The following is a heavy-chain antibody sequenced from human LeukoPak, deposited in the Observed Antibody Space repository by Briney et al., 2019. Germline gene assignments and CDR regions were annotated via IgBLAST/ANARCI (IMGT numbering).Heavy chain of an antibody. D-gene: IGHD2-2*01. CDR2: INPSGGST. CDR3: AAYCSSTSCPIPFDY. CDR1: GYTFTSYY. J-gene: IGHJ4*02. V-gene: IGHV1-46*01. Sequence: ASVKVSCKASGYTFTSYYMHWVRQAPGQGLEWMGIINPSGGSTSYAQKFQGRVTMTRDTSTSTVYMELSSLRSEDTAVYYCAAYCSSTSCPIPFDYRGQGTLVTVSS.